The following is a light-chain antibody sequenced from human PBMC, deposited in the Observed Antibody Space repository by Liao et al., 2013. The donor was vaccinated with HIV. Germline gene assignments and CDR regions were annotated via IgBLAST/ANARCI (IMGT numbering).Light chain of an antibody. V-gene: IGLV3-1*01. CDR2: QDK. CDR3: LTWDNNHYV. J-gene: IGLJ1*01. Sequence: SYELTQPPSVSVFPGQTASITCSGDDLGSKYVCWYQQRPGQSPILVIFQDKKRPSGIPARFSGFNSGNTATLTISGTQAVDEADYYCLTWDNNHYVFGPGTKVTVL. CDR1: DLGSKY.